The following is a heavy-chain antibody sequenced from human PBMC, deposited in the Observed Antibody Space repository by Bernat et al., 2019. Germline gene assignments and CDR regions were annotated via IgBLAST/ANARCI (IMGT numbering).Heavy chain of an antibody. D-gene: IGHD1-1*01. CDR2: IKQDGSAK. V-gene: IGHV3-7*03. J-gene: IGHJ3*01. CDR1: GFSLSSYW. CDR3: ARAWRETGTRTPPIDF. Sequence: EVQLVESGGGLVQPGGSLRLSCAASGFSLSSYWMSWVRLAPGEGLEWVANIKQDGSAKYYVASVTDRFNIYRDNVKNSLYLQMNSLRVEDTAVYYCARAWRETGTRTPPIDFWGQGTMVTVSS.